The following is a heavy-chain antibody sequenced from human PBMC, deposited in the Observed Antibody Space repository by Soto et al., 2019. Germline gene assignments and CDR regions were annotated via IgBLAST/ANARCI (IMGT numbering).Heavy chain of an antibody. D-gene: IGHD4-17*01. V-gene: IGHV3-23*01. J-gene: IGHJ3*02. Sequence: GGSLRLSCAASGFTFSSYAMSWVRQAPGKGLEWVSAISGSGGSTYYADSVKGRFTISRDNSKNTLYLQMNSLRAEDTAVYYCAKAGYYGDFPGAAFDIWGQGTMVTVSS. CDR3: AKAGYYGDFPGAAFDI. CDR2: ISGSGGST. CDR1: GFTFSSYA.